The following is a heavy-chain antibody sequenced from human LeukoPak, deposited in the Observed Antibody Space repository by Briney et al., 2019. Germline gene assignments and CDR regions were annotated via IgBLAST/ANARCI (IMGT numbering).Heavy chain of an antibody. CDR1: GYTFTSYG. CDR2: VSSYNGDT. D-gene: IGHD1-26*01. J-gene: IGHJ3*02. V-gene: IGHV1-18*01. CDR3: ARDVVGATGAFDI. Sequence: GASVKVSCKASGYTFTSYGISWVRQAPGQGLEWVGWVSSYNGDTNYAQRFQGRVTMTRDTSISTAYMELSRLRSDDTAVYYCARDVVGATGAFDIWGQGTMVTVSS.